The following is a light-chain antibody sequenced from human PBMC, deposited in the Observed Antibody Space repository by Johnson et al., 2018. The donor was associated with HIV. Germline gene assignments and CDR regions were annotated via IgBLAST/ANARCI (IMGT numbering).Light chain of an antibody. CDR1: ISNIGSNT. Sequence: QSVLTQPPSASGTPGQRVTISCSGSISNIGSNTVNWYQQLPGTAPKLLIYRNNQRPSGVPDRFSGSKSGPSASLAISGLRAEDEADYFSAAWDDILNGTYVFGTGTKVTVL. CDR3: AAWDDILNGTYV. J-gene: IGLJ1*01. V-gene: IGLV1-44*01. CDR2: RNN.